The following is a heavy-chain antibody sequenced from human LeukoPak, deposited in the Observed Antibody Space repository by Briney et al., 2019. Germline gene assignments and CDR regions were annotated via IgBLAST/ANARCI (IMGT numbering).Heavy chain of an antibody. J-gene: IGHJ4*02. CDR3: ARGPRYCSGGSCSMKGYFDY. V-gene: IGHV1-46*01. D-gene: IGHD2-15*01. CDR1: GYTFTSCY. Sequence: ASVKVSCKASGYTFTSCYMHWVRQAPGQGLEWMGIINPGGGSTSYAQKFQGRVTMTRDTSTSTVYMELSSLRSEDTAVYYCARGPRYCSGGSCSMKGYFDYWGQGTLVTVSS. CDR2: INPGGGST.